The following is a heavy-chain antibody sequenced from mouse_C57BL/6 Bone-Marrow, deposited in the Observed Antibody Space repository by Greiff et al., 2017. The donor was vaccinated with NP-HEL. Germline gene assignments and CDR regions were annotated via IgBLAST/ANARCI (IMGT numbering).Heavy chain of an antibody. D-gene: IGHD1-1*01. CDR2: ISAGGSYT. CDR3: ARGFYYGYFDY. Sequence: EVQLQESGGGLVKPGGSLKLSCAASGFTFSSYAMPWVRQTPEKRLEWVGTISAGGSYTYYPDNVKGRFTISRDNATNNLYLQLSHLKSEDTAMYYCARGFYYGYFDYWGQGTTLTVSS. CDR1: GFTFSSYA. V-gene: IGHV5-4*01. J-gene: IGHJ2*01.